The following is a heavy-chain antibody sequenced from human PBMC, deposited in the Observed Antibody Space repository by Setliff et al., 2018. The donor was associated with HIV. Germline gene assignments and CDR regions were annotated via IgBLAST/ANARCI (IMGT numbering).Heavy chain of an antibody. CDR3: ARGRCSGGTCSGRYPYLHIDV. CDR2: IDHSGST. D-gene: IGHD2-15*01. J-gene: IGHJ6*03. Sequence: PSETLSLTCAVYGTSLNTYYWTWIRYTPGRGLQWIGQIDHSGSTNYNPSLKSRVTMSVDSSKNQFSLRLSSVAAADTAVYYCARGRCSGGTCSGRYPYLHIDVWGKGTTVTVSS. V-gene: IGHV4-34*01. CDR1: GTSLNTYY.